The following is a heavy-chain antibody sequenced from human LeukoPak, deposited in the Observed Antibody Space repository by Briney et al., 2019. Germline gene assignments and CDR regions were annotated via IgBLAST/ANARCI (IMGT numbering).Heavy chain of an antibody. CDR2: IYYSGST. D-gene: IGHD6-13*01. CDR1: GGSISSSSYY. V-gene: IGHV4-39*01. Sequence: PSETPSLTCTVSGGSISSSSYYWGWIRQPPGKGLEWIGSIYYSGSTYYNPSLKSRVTISVNTSKNQFSLKLSSVTAADTAVYYCARRGIAAAGTNWFDPWGQGTLVTVSS. CDR3: ARRGIAAAGTNWFDP. J-gene: IGHJ5*02.